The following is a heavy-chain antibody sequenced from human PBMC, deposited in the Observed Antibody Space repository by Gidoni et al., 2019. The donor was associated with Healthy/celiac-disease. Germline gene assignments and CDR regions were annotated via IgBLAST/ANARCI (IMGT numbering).Heavy chain of an antibody. CDR2: IVVGSGNT. CDR1: GFTFTISA. CDR3: AAVRRGRIREDGYFDY. V-gene: IGHV1-58*02. D-gene: IGHD3-16*01. Sequence: MPLVLSGPEVKKPGPSVKVSCKASGFTFTISAMQWVRPARGQRLGWIGWIVVGSGNTNYEQKFQERVTITMDMSASTAYMELSSLRSEGTAVYYCAAVRRGRIREDGYFDYWGQGTLVTVSS. J-gene: IGHJ4*02.